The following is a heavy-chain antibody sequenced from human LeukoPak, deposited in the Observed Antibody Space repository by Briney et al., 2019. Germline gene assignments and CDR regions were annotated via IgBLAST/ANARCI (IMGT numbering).Heavy chain of an antibody. CDR2: FYHSGST. CDR1: GYSISSGYY. Sequence: SETLSLTCSVSGYSISSGYYWGWIRQPPGKGLEWIGSFYHSGSTYYNPSLKSRVTISVDTSKNQFSLKLSSVTAADTAVYYCARAPIDYGDYVHYGMDVWGQGTTVTVSS. D-gene: IGHD4-17*01. J-gene: IGHJ6*02. V-gene: IGHV4-38-2*02. CDR3: ARAPIDYGDYVHYGMDV.